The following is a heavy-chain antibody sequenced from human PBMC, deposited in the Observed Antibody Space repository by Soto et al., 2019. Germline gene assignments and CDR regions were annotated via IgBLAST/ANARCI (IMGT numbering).Heavy chain of an antibody. CDR3: ARKTTVTTEYYYYYYMDV. V-gene: IGHV2-26*01. Sequence: SGPTLVNPTETLTLTCTVAGFSLSNARMGVSWIRQPPGKALEWLAHIFSNDEKSYSTSLKSRLTISKDTSKSQVVLTMTNMDPVDTATYYCARKTTVTTEYYYYYYMDVWVKGTTVTVSS. CDR1: GFSLSNARMG. D-gene: IGHD4-17*01. CDR2: IFSNDEK. J-gene: IGHJ6*03.